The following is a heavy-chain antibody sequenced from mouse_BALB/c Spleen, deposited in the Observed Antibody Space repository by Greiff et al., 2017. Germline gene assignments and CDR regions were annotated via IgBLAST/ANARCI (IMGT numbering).Heavy chain of an antibody. CDR1: GFSLTSYG. V-gene: IGHV2-9*02. Sequence: VQLVESGPGLVAPSQSLSITCTVSGFSLTSYGVHWVRQPPGKGLEWLGVIWAGGSTNYNSAIMSRLSISKDNSKSQVFLKMNSLQTDDTAMYYCARSPYDYDEGYAMDYWGQGTSVTVSS. CDR2: IWAGGST. CDR3: ARSPYDYDEGYAMDY. D-gene: IGHD2-4*01. J-gene: IGHJ4*01.